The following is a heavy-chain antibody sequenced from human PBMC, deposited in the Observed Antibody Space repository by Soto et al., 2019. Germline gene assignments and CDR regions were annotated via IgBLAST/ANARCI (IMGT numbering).Heavy chain of an antibody. D-gene: IGHD3-9*01. J-gene: IGHJ4*02. CDR3: ARLEGLATISYYFDF. Sequence: PSETLSLTCSVSDDSINSDKYYWGWIRQPPGKGLEWIGSIYYRGNAYYNPSLQTRVTISLDKSKSQFSLKLNSVTAADSAVFFCARLEGLATISYYFDFWGPGALVTVS. V-gene: IGHV4-39*01. CDR1: DDSINSDKYY. CDR2: IYYRGNA.